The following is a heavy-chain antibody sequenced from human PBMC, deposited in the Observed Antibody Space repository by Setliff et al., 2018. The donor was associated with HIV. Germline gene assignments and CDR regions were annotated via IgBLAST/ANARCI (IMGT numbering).Heavy chain of an antibody. CDR1: GFTFSSYS. J-gene: IGHJ4*02. D-gene: IGHD4-4*01. V-gene: IGHV3-21*01. CDR2: ISSSSSYL. CDR3: ARENTVTTSLDY. Sequence: PGGSLRLSCAASGFTFSSYSMNWVRQAPGKGLEWVSSISSSSSYLYYADSVKGRFTISRDNAKNSLYLQMSSLRADDTAVYYCARENTVTTSLDYWGQGTLVTVSS.